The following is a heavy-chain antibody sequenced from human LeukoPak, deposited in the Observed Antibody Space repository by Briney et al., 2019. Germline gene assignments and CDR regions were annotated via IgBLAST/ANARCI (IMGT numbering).Heavy chain of an antibody. CDR3: ARDSGVRDSIDY. CDR1: EFTFSSYW. D-gene: IGHD3-10*01. Sequence: GGCLRLSCAASEFTFSSYWMIWVRRAPGKGLEWVSSISSSSSYIYYADSVKGRFTISRDNAKNSLYRQMNILRAEDTAVYYCARDSGVRDSIDYWGQGTLVTVSS. J-gene: IGHJ4*02. V-gene: IGHV3-21*01. CDR2: ISSSSSYI.